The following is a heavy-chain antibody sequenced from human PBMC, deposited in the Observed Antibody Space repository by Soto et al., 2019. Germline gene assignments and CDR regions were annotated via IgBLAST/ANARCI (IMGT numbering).Heavy chain of an antibody. D-gene: IGHD4-17*01. CDR3: AREVMTSVTRGWFDP. Sequence: QVQLQESGPGLVRPSQTLSLTCTVSGGSLTSGGYFWSWIRQVPGKGLEWIGYVYSGDIAYYNPSLQSRVTISLDTSKNQFSLTLTSVTAADTAIYFCAREVMTSVTRGWFDPWGQGTLVTVSS. CDR1: GGSLTSGGYF. V-gene: IGHV4-31*03. J-gene: IGHJ5*02. CDR2: VYSGDIA.